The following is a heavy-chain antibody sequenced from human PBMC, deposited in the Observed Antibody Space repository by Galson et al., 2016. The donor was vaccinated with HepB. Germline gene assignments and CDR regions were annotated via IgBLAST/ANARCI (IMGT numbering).Heavy chain of an antibody. Sequence: SLRLSCAASGFTFDDYAMHWVRQAPGKGLEWVSSIDWNSGSIGYADSVKGRFTISRDNAKNSLYLQMNSLRAEDTALYYCAKGLYDYVWGSYRYYYYGMDVWGQGTTVTVSS. CDR1: GFTFDDYA. D-gene: IGHD3-16*02. J-gene: IGHJ6*02. CDR2: IDWNSGSI. CDR3: AKGLYDYVWGSYRYYYYGMDV. V-gene: IGHV3-9*01.